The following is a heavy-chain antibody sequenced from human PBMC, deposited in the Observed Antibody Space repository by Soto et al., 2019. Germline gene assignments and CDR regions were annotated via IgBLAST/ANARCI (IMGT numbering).Heavy chain of an antibody. CDR3: AKEMGESYYSAYYFDY. CDR2: ISYDGSQK. Sequence: QVQLVESGGGVVQPGKSLSLSCVASGFTFSSYGMHWVRQAPGKGLEWVALISYDGSQKYYGVSVKGRFTISRDNSKNTLYLEMNSLRGDDTALYYCAKEMGESYYSAYYFDYWGQGTLLTVSS. CDR1: GFTFSSYG. D-gene: IGHD1-26*01. J-gene: IGHJ4*02. V-gene: IGHV3-30*18.